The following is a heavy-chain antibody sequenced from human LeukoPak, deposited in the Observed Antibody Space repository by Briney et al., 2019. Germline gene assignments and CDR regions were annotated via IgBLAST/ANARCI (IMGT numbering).Heavy chain of an antibody. V-gene: IGHV1-2*02. CDR2: INPNSGGT. J-gene: IGHJ4*02. D-gene: IGHD3-22*01. Sequence: GASVKVSCKASGYTFTGHYMHWVRQAPGQGLEWMGWINPNSGGTNYAQKFQGRVTMTRDTSISTAYMELSRLRSDDTAVYYCARDQGNYYDSSGYYYALDWGQGTLVTVSS. CDR1: GYTFTGHY. CDR3: ARDQGNYYDSSGYYYALD.